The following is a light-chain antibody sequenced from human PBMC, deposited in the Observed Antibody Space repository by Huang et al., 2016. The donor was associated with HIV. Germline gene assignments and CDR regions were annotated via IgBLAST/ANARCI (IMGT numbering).Light chain of an antibody. Sequence: DIQITQSPSSLSASVGDTVIITCRASQNIKRYLNWYQQEPGKAPKLLIPAASNLQSGVPSTFSGSGSGTDFTLTINSLQPEDSATYYCQQSARTPRTFGQGTKLEI. CDR3: QQSARTPRT. CDR1: QNIKRY. V-gene: IGKV1-39*01. CDR2: AAS. J-gene: IGKJ2*01.